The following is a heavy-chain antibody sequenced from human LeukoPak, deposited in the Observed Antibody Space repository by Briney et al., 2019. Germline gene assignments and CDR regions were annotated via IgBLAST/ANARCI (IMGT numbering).Heavy chain of an antibody. D-gene: IGHD3-10*01. CDR3: ARVFYGSGSYLDY. V-gene: IGHV1-46*01. CDR1: GYTFTSYY. J-gene: IGHJ4*02. Sequence: ASVKVSCKASGYTFTSYYMHWVRQAPGQGLEWMGIINPSGGSTSYAQKFQGRVTMTRDTSISTAYMELSRLRSDDTAVYYCARVFYGSGSYLDYWGQGTLVTVSS. CDR2: INPSGGST.